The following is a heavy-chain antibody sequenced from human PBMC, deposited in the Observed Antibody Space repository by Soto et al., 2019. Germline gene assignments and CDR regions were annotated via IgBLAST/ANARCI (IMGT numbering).Heavy chain of an antibody. CDR2: INHSGST. D-gene: IGHD6-6*01. CDR3: ARSVIAARLHFDY. V-gene: IGHV4-34*01. CDR1: GGSFIGYY. J-gene: IGHJ4*02. Sequence: SETLSLTCAVYGGSFIGYYWILIRQPPGKGLEWIGEINHSGSTNYNPSLKSRVTISVDTSKNQFSLKLSSVTAADTAVYYCARSVIAARLHFDYWGQGTLVTVSS.